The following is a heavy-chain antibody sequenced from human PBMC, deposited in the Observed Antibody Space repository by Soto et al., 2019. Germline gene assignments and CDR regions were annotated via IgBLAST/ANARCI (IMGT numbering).Heavy chain of an antibody. D-gene: IGHD2-15*01. CDR2: IDAEDGET. CDR3: ARDSVVAATRAPFDY. V-gene: IGHV1-24*01. J-gene: IGHJ4*02. CDR1: GYTLTELA. Sequence: GASVKVSCKVSGYTLTELAMHWVRQAPGKRLEWMGGIDAEDGETNYAQKFQGRVTMTRDTSTNTAYMELSSLRSEDTAVYYCARDSVVAATRAPFDYWGQGTLVTVSS.